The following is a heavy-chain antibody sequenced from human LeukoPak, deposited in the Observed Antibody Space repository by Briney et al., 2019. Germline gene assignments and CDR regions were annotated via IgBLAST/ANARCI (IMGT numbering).Heavy chain of an antibody. V-gene: IGHV1-8*01. D-gene: IGHD3-10*01. CDR3: SSGYDALDI. Sequence: GASVKVSCKTSGYTFTTYDINWERQAPGQGLEWMGGMDAKSGKTAYSQKFLGRVTITRNTSISTAYMEVSSLRSEDTAVYYYSSGYDALDIWGQGTKITVSS. J-gene: IGHJ3*02. CDR2: MDAKSGKT. CDR1: GYTFTTYD.